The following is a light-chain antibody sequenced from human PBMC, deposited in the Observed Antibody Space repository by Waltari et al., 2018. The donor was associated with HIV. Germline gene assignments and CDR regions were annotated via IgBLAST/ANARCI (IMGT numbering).Light chain of an antibody. Sequence: QSVLTQPPSVSGAPGQTVTISCTGISSHIGAHYGVHWYQQRPGTAPRLLIFSDHNRPSGVPDRFSGSRSGTSASLAITGLQAEDESDYYCQSYDSSLSTVLFGGGTKLTVL. CDR3: QSYDSSLSTVL. CDR2: SDH. V-gene: IGLV1-40*01. J-gene: IGLJ3*02. CDR1: SSHIGAHYG.